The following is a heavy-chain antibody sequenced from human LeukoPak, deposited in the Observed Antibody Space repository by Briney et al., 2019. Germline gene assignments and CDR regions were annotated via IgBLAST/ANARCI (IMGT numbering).Heavy chain of an antibody. CDR1: GGSISSGDYY. CDR2: IYYSGST. D-gene: IGHD4-17*01. J-gene: IGHJ2*01. V-gene: IGHV4-30-4*08. Sequence: SETLSLTCTVSGGSISSGDYYWSWIRPPPGKGLEWIGYIYYSGSTYYNPSLKSRVTISVDTSKNHFSLKLSSVTAADTAVYYCAREPTVTTPGYFDLWGRGTLVTVSS. CDR3: AREPTVTTPGYFDL.